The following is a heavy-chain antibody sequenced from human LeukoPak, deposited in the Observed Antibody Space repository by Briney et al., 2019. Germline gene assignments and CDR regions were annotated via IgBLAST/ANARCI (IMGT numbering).Heavy chain of an antibody. D-gene: IGHD6-19*01. J-gene: IGHJ4*02. V-gene: IGHV5-51*01. CDR1: GYIFIIYW. Sequence: PGESLKISCKGSGYIFIIYWIGWVRQLPGKGLEWMGIIYPGNSVTRYSPSFQGQVTISADKSISTAYLQWSGLKASDTAMYYCARGPDVAVAGASDYWGQGTLVTVSS. CDR2: IYPGNSVT. CDR3: ARGPDVAVAGASDY.